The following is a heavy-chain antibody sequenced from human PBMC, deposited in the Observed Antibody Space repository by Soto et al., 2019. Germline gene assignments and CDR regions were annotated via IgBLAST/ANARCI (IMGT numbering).Heavy chain of an antibody. CDR3: AREYDSSGYYYVVDY. D-gene: IGHD3-22*01. CDR2: IYYSGST. V-gene: IGHV4-30-4*01. CDR1: GGSISSGDYY. J-gene: IGHJ4*02. Sequence: SETLSLTCTVSGGSISSGDYYWSWIRQPPGKGLEWIGYIYYSGSTYYNPSLKSRVTISVDTSKNQFSLKLSSVTAADTAVYYCAREYDSSGYYYVVDYWGQGTLVTVSS.